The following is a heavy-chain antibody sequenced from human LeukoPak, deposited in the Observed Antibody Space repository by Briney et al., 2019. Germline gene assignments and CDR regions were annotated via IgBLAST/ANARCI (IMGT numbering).Heavy chain of an antibody. CDR3: ARAGPYGGYADY. D-gene: IGHD5-12*01. J-gene: IGHJ4*02. CDR2: IIPIFGTA. Sequence: SVTVSCKASGGTFSSYAISWVRQAPGQGLEWMGGIIPIFGTANYAQKFQGRVTITTDESTSTAHMELSSLRSEDTAVYYCARAGPYGGYADYWGQGTLVTVSS. V-gene: IGHV1-69*05. CDR1: GGTFSSYA.